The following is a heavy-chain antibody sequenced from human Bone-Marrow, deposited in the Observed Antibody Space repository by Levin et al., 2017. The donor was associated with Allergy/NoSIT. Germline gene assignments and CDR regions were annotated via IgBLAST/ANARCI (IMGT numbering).Heavy chain of an antibody. CDR3: ARDQYASGRFDY. D-gene: IGHD3-10*01. Sequence: GESLKISCAASGFTFSTYAMHWVRQAPGKGLEWVAVISYDGSAKYYADSVKGRFTISRDNSKKTVFLQMNSLRTEDTAVYYCARDQYASGRFDYWGQGTLVTVSS. J-gene: IGHJ4*02. CDR1: GFTFSTYA. CDR2: ISYDGSAK. V-gene: IGHV3-30-3*01.